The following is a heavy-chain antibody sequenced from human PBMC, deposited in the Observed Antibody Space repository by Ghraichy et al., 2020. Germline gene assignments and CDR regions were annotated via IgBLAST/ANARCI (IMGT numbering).Heavy chain of an antibody. CDR2: ATGTGGIT. V-gene: IGHV3-23*01. CDR3: AKNLRPSGSYASD. Sequence: LSLTCAASGFTFTNYAISWVRQAPGKGLEWASGATGTGGITYYADSVKGRFTISRDNSKNTVYLQMNSLRVEDTAVYYCAKNLRPSGSYASDWGQGTLVTVSS. D-gene: IGHD1-26*01. CDR1: GFTFTNYA. J-gene: IGHJ4*02.